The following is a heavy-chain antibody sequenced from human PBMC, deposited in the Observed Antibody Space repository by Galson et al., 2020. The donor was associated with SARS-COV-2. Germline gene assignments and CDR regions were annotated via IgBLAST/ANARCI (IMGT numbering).Heavy chain of an antibody. CDR3: GRGLVAGGNRPYYGMDF. Sequence: LSLTCAASGFTFSSDGMHWVRQAPGKGLEWVAVIWYDGSNKYNADSVKGRFTISRDNPKNTLYLQMNSRGAEDTAVYYCGRGLVAGGNRPYYGMDFGCQGTTVIVSS. V-gene: IGHV3-33*01. CDR1: GFTFSSDG. J-gene: IGHJ6*02. D-gene: IGHD2-15*01. CDR2: IWYDGSNK.